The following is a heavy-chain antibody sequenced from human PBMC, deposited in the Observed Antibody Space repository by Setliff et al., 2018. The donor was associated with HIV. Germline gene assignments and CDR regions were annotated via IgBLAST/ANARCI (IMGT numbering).Heavy chain of an antibody. CDR2: INAGNGDT. CDR1: GDTFTTYA. V-gene: IGHV1-3*01. Sequence: SVKVSCKASGDTFTTYALHWVRQAPGQRLEWMGWINAGNGDTKSSQKFQGRVTITRGTSASTAYMELSSLRSEDTGVYYCAIGSSNWPHRPNNYYFDYWGQGTPVTVSS. D-gene: IGHD6-13*01. J-gene: IGHJ4*02. CDR3: AIGSSNWPHRPNNYYFDY.